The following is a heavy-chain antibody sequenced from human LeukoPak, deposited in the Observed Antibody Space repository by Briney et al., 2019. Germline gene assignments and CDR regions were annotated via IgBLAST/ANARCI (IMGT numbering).Heavy chain of an antibody. Sequence: SETLSLTCAVYGGSFSGYYWSWIRQPPGKGLEWIGEINHSGSTNYNPSLKNRVTISVDTSKNQFSLKLSSVTAADTAVYYCARGTTIAATDWGQGTLVTVSS. D-gene: IGHD6-13*01. V-gene: IGHV4-34*01. CDR3: ARGTTIAATD. J-gene: IGHJ4*02. CDR1: GGSFSGYY. CDR2: INHSGST.